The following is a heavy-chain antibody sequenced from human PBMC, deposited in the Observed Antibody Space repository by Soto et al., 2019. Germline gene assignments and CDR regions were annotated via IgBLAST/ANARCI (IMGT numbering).Heavy chain of an antibody. V-gene: IGHV3-30-3*01. CDR3: ARVTSIYDSSGYYEHYFDY. CDR2: ISYDGSNK. CDR1: GFTFSSYA. D-gene: IGHD3-22*01. Sequence: QVQLVESGGGVVQPGRSLRLSCAASGFTFSSYAMHWVRQAPGKGLEWVAVISYDGSNKYYADSVKGRFTISRDNSKNTLYLQMNSLRAEDTAVYYCARVTSIYDSSGYYEHYFDYWGQGTLVTVSS. J-gene: IGHJ4*02.